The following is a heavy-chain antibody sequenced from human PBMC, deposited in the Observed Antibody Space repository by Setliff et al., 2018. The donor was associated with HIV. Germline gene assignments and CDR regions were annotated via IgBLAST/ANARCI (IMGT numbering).Heavy chain of an antibody. D-gene: IGHD1-1*01. CDR1: GFTLDNYA. J-gene: IGHJ4*02. CDR3: ARVYTYTYDY. Sequence: PGGSLRLSCAASGFTLDNYAMSWVRQAPGKGLERVANIKPDGSYKCYVDSVKGRFTISRDNAKNSVYLEMNSLRDEDTALYYCARVYTYTYDYWGQGTLVTVSS. V-gene: IGHV3-7*01. CDR2: IKPDGSYK.